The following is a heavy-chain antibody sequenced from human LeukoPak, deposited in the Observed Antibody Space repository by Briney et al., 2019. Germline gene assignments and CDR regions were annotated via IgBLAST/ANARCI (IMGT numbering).Heavy chain of an antibody. CDR1: GGSISSSNW. D-gene: IGHD3-22*01. J-gene: IGHJ3*02. CDR2: IYHSGST. V-gene: IGHV4-4*02. CDR3: ASMIVVVPNHLDAFDI. Sequence: SGTLSLTCAVSGGSISSSNWWSWVRQPPGKGLEWIGEIYHSGSTNYNPSLKSRVTISVDKSKNQFSLKLSSVTAADTAVYYCASMIVVVPNHLDAFDIWGQGTMVTVSS.